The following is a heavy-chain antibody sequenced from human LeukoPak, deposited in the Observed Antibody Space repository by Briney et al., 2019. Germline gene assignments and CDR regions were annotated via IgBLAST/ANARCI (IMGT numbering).Heavy chain of an antibody. J-gene: IGHJ4*02. CDR2: ISGYNGKT. Sequence: ASVKVSCKAYGYTFNSYGISWVRQAPGQGLEWIGWISGYNGKTNYAQKVQDRVTLTTDTSTSTAYMELRSLRSDDTAVYFCARLPCSSTSCYTGLDYWGQGNLVTVSS. CDR1: GYTFNSYG. V-gene: IGHV1-18*01. CDR3: ARLPCSSTSCYTGLDY. D-gene: IGHD2-2*02.